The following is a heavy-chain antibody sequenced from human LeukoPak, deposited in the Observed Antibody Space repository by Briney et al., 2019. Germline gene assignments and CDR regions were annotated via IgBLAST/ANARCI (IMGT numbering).Heavy chain of an antibody. V-gene: IGHV4-31*03. CDR3: ARAPGMGYRYGLGGYYFDY. D-gene: IGHD3-10*01. CDR2: IYYSGST. Sequence: PSQTLSLTCIVSGGSISSGGYYWRWPRQHPGRGLEWFGYIYYSGSTYYNPSLKSRVTVSVDTSKSQVSLKLSSVTAADTAVYYCARAPGMGYRYGLGGYYFDYWGQGTLVTVSS. J-gene: IGHJ4*02. CDR1: GGSISSGGYY.